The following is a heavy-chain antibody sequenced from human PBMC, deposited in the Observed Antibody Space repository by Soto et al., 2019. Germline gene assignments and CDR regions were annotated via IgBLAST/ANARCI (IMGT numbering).Heavy chain of an antibody. D-gene: IGHD4-17*01. Sequence: EVQLVESGGGLVKPGGSLRLSCEASGFTFTSYSMNWVRQAPGKGLEWVSSLSSSSSYMYYADSVKGRFTISRDHAKNSLYLQLNSLRAEDTAVYYCARGAVTGDFDYWGQGTLVTVSS. V-gene: IGHV3-21*01. CDR1: GFTFTSYS. CDR2: LSSSSSYM. J-gene: IGHJ4*02. CDR3: ARGAVTGDFDY.